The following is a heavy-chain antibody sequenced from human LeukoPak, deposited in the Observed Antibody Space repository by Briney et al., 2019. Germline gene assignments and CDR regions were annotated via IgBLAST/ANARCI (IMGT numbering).Heavy chain of an antibody. CDR3: ARAAMVTGDALDY. D-gene: IGHD5-18*01. CDR1: GDSVSGKSVA. Sequence: SQTLSLTCAISGDSVSGKSVAWNWIRQSPSRGLEWLGRTFYRSKWSSEYATSMKGRITINPDTSKNQFSLQLISVTPEDTAVYYCARAAMVTGDALDYWGQGTLVTVSS. CDR2: TFYRSKWSS. V-gene: IGHV6-1*01. J-gene: IGHJ4*02.